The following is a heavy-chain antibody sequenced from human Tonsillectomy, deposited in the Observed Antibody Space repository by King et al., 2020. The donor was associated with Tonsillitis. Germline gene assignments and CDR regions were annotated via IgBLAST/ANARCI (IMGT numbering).Heavy chain of an antibody. CDR1: GFSLSTSGMC. CDR3: ARIYRWNMGAYYFDY. V-gene: IGHV2-70*04. Sequence: VTLKESGPALVKPTQTLTLTCTFSGFSLSTSGMCVSWIRQPPGKALEWLARIDWDDDKFYSTSLKTRLTLSKDTSKNQVVLTMTNMDPVDTATYYCARIYRWNMGAYYFDYWGQGTLVTVSS. J-gene: IGHJ4*02. D-gene: IGHD1/OR15-1a*01. CDR2: IDWDDDK.